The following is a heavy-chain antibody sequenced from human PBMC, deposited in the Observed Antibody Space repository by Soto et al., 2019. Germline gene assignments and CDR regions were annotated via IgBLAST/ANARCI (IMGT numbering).Heavy chain of an antibody. V-gene: IGHV3-15*01. J-gene: IGHJ3*02. CDR2: IKRKIEAETT. CDR1: GFSFNNAW. D-gene: IGHD1-26*01. CDR3: VTEEGXXYYKHAYDI. Sequence: EVQLVESGGGLVKPGESLRLSCVASGFSFNNAWMTWVRQAPGKGLEWVGRIKRKIEAETTDYAAPVKGRFTISREDSENTLYLQMNTLKAEDTAVYFCVTEEGXXYYKHAYDIWGRGTMVIVSS.